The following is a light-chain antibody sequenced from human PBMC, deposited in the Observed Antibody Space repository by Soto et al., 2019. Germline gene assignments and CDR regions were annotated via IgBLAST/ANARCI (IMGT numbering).Light chain of an antibody. Sequence: ETVLTQSPGTLSLSPGERATLSCRASQSVSSSYLAWYQQKPGQAPRLLIYGASSRATGTPDRFSGSGSGTDFTLTISRLEPEDFALYYCQQYGSSPRTFGQGTKLEIK. J-gene: IGKJ2*01. V-gene: IGKV3-20*01. CDR2: GAS. CDR3: QQYGSSPRT. CDR1: QSVSSSY.